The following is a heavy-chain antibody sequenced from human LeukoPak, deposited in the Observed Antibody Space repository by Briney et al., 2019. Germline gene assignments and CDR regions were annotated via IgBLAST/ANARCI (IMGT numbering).Heavy chain of an antibody. J-gene: IGHJ3*02. CDR3: ARDIRGYYYDSSGYYLDAFDI. CDR2: TNPNSGGT. D-gene: IGHD3-22*01. V-gene: IGHV1-2*02. Sequence: ASVKVSCKASGYTFTDYYMHWVRQAPGQGLEWMGWTNPNSGGTNYAQKFQGRVTMTRDTSISTAYMELSRLRSDDTAVYYCARDIRGYYYDSSGYYLDAFDIWGQGTMVTVSS. CDR1: GYTFTDYY.